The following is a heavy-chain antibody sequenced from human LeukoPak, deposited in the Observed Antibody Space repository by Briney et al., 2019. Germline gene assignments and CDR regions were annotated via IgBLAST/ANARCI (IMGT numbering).Heavy chain of an antibody. D-gene: IGHD5-24*01. Sequence: SETLSLTCAVYGGSFSGYYWSWIRQPPGKGLEWIGSIYYSGSTYYNPSLKSRVTISVDTSKNQFSLKLSSVTAADTAVYYCARHDCHRDGYNYPPLFFDYWGQGALVTVSS. J-gene: IGHJ4*02. CDR3: ARHDCHRDGYNYPPLFFDY. CDR1: GGSFSGYY. CDR2: IYYSGST. V-gene: IGHV4-34*01.